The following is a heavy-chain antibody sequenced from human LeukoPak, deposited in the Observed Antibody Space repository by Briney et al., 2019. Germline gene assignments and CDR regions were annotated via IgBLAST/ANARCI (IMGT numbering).Heavy chain of an antibody. V-gene: IGHV3-20*04. D-gene: IGHD3-10*01. CDR1: GFTFDDYG. Sequence: GGSLRLSCAASGFTFDDYGMSWVRQAPGKGLEWVSGINWNGGSTGYADSVKGRFTISRDNAKNSLYLQMNSLRAEDTALYYCARVGQKLLWFGERGLFDYWGQGTLVTVSS. CDR2: INWNGGST. CDR3: ARVGQKLLWFGERGLFDY. J-gene: IGHJ4*02.